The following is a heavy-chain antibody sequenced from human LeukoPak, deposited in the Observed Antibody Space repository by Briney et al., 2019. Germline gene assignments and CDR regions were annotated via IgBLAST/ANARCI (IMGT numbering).Heavy chain of an antibody. Sequence: GASVKVSCKVSGYTLTELSMHWVRQAPGKGLEWMGGCDPEDGETIYAQKFQGRVTMTEDTSTDTAYMELSSLRSEDTAVYYCATYPFWAIAARRWFDPWGQGTLVTVSS. V-gene: IGHV1-24*01. D-gene: IGHD6-6*01. J-gene: IGHJ5*02. CDR2: CDPEDGET. CDR3: ATYPFWAIAARRWFDP. CDR1: GYTLTELS.